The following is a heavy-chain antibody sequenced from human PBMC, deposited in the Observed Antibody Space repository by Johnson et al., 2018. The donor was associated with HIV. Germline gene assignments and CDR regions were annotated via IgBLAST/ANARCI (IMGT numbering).Heavy chain of an antibody. J-gene: IGHJ3*02. Sequence: VQLVESGGGVVQPGGSLRLSCAASGFTFSSYGMHWVRQAPGKGLEWVAFIRYDGSNKYYADSVKGRFTISRDNSKNTLYLQMNSLRAEDTAVYYCAKELGIPSGWYRGAFDIWGQGTMVTVSS. CDR1: GFTFSSYG. CDR2: IRYDGSNK. D-gene: IGHD6-19*01. V-gene: IGHV3-30*02. CDR3: AKELGIPSGWYRGAFDI.